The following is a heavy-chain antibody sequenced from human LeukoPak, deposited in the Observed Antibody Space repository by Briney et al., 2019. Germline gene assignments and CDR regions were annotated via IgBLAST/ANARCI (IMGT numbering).Heavy chain of an antibody. Sequence: KSSETLSLSCTVSGGSISSYYWSWIRQSPGKGLEWIGYIYTSGHFYTSGSTSYNPSLKSRVTISVDTSKNQFSLKLTSVTAAVTAAYYCARHGSSWYYFDYWGQGTPVTVSS. CDR3: ARHGSSWYYFDY. V-gene: IGHV4-4*09. CDR1: GGSISSYY. D-gene: IGHD6-13*01. J-gene: IGHJ4*02. CDR2: IYTSGHFYTSGST.